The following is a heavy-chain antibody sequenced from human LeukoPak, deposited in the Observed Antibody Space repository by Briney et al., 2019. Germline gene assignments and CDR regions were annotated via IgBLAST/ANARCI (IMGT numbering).Heavy chain of an antibody. CDR3: AREGYYDSSGLNWFDP. V-gene: IGHV4-38-2*02. J-gene: IGHJ5*02. Sequence: PSETLSLTCTVSGGSISSYYWSWIRQPPGKGLEWIGSIYHSGSTYYNPSLKSRVTISVDTSKNQFSLKLSSVTAADTAVYYCAREGYYDSSGLNWFDPWGQGTLVTVSS. CDR1: GGSISSYY. D-gene: IGHD3-22*01. CDR2: IYHSGST.